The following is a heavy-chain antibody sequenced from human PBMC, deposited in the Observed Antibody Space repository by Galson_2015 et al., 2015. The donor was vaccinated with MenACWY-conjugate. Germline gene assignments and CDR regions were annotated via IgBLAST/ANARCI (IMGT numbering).Heavy chain of an antibody. V-gene: IGHV3-30*04. J-gene: IGHJ3*02. CDR2: ISYDGSNK. CDR1: GFTFSSYA. CDR3: ARVRGIQLWLRADAFDI. Sequence: SLRLSCAASGFTFSSYAMHWVRQAPGKGLEWVAVISYDGSNKYYADSVKGRFTISRDNSKNTLYLQMNSLRAEDTAVYYCARVRGIQLWLRADAFDIWGQGTMVTVSS. D-gene: IGHD5-18*01.